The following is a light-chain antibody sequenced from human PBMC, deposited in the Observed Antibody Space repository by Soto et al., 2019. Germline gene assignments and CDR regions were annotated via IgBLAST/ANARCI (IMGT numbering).Light chain of an antibody. CDR3: QQNHQWPRT. V-gene: IGKV3-15*01. CDR1: QSIDGD. J-gene: IGKJ1*01. Sequence: IEVSQSPAFLSVSPAERVILSCRASQSIDGDLAWYQHRPGQAPRLLISRASTRATGIPARFSGSGSGTDFPLTISSLQSEDSAIYYCQQNHQWPRTFGRGTKVEIK. CDR2: RAS.